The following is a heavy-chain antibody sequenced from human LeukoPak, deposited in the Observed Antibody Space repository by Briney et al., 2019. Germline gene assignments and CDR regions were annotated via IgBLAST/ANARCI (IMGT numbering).Heavy chain of an antibody. CDR2: ITFTGLGL. CDR1: GFTFSSAG. V-gene: IGHV3-23*01. D-gene: IGHD6-19*01. Sequence: GGSLRLSCAASGFTFSSAGMTWVRQAPGKGLEWVSTITFTGLGLYYADSVKGRFTISRDNSKNMVYLQMNSLRAEDTAIYYCAADGSGWSRSSWGQGTRVTVSS. CDR3: AADGSGWSRSS. J-gene: IGHJ5*02.